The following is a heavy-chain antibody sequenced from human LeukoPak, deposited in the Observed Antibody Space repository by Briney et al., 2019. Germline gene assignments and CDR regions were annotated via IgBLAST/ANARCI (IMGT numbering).Heavy chain of an antibody. D-gene: IGHD3-10*02. Sequence: SETLSLTCTVSGGSISSYYWSWIRQPPGKGLEWIGYIYYSGSTNYNPSLKSRVTISVDTSKNQFSLKLSSVTAADTAVYYCARRRTMFGYFAGEFDYWGQGTLVTVSS. V-gene: IGHV4-59*08. CDR1: GGSISSYY. CDR2: IYYSGST. CDR3: ARRRTMFGYFAGEFDY. J-gene: IGHJ4*02.